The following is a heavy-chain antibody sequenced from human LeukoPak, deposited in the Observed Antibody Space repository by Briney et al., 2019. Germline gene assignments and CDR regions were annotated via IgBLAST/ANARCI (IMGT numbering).Heavy chain of an antibody. D-gene: IGHD1-26*01. J-gene: IGHJ2*01. V-gene: IGHV3-23*01. CDR1: GFIFSNYA. CDR2: ISASGGTA. Sequence: PGGSLRLSCAASGFIFSNYAMTWVRQAPGKGLECVSVISASGGTANYVDSVKGRFTISRDNSQNTLYLQMNSLRAEDTAIYYCAKDRTVGASYWYFDLWGRGTLVTVSS. CDR3: AKDRTVGASYWYFDL.